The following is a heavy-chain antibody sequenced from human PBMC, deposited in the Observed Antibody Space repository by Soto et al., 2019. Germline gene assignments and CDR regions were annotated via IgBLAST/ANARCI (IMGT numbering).Heavy chain of an antibody. V-gene: IGHV3-23*01. CDR2: ISGSGGST. CDR3: ALTVRPMIVVVQGAFDI. CDR1: GFTFSSYA. D-gene: IGHD3-22*01. Sequence: GGSLRLSCAASGFTFSSYAMSWVRQAPGKGLEWVSAISGSGGSTYYADSVKGRFTISRDNSKNTLYLQMNSLRAEDTAVYYCALTVRPMIVVVQGAFDIWGQGTMVTVSS. J-gene: IGHJ3*02.